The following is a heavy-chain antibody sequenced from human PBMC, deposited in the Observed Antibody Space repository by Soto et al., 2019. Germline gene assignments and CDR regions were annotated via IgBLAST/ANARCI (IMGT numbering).Heavy chain of an antibody. V-gene: IGHV4-39*07. D-gene: IGHD1-26*01. Sequence: QLHLQESGPGLVRPSETLSLTCIVSGGSLSSSSYYWAWVRQPPGKGLEWIGTIYYNGNTYYNPSLKSRVTISMDTSKNQISLSLTSVTAADTAVYYCARPRGTTPAVWYFDLWGRGTLVTVSS. CDR2: IYYNGNT. J-gene: IGHJ2*01. CDR3: ARPRGTTPAVWYFDL. CDR1: GGSLSSSSYY.